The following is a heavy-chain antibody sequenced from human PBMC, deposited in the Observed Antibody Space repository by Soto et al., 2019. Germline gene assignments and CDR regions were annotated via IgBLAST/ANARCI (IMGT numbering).Heavy chain of an antibody. D-gene: IGHD4-17*01. CDR3: ARVGTTYWFDP. J-gene: IGHJ5*02. V-gene: IGHV1-2*04. CDR2: INPNSGGT. CDR1: GYTFTGYY. Sequence: QVQLVQSGAEVTRPGASVKVSCKASGYTFTGYYMHWVRQAPGQGLEWMGWINPNSGGTNYAKKFQGWVTMTRDTSISTASMELSRLRSDDTAVYYCARVGTTYWFDPWGQGTLVTVSS.